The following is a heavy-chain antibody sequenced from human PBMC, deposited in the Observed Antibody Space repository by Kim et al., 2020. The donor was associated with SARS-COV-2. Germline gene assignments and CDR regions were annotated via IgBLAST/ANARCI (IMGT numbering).Heavy chain of an antibody. J-gene: IGHJ4*02. D-gene: IGHD3-22*01. CDR1: GGSISSGGYY. Sequence: SETLSLTCTVSGGSISSGGYYWSWIRQHPGKGLEWIGYIYYSGSTYYNPSLKSRVTISVDTSKNQISLKLSSVTAADTAVYYCARVVITMIVIDYWGQGTLVTVSS. CDR2: IYYSGST. CDR3: ARVVITMIVIDY. V-gene: IGHV4-31*03.